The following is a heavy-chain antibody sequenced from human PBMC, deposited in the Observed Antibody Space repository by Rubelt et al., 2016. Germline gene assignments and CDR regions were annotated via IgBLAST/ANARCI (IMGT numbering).Heavy chain of an antibody. CDR1: GYTFTSYY. D-gene: IGHD2-15*01. CDR3: ATGIIRLKPFDY. CDR2: LNPSGGST. J-gene: IGHJ4*02. V-gene: IGHV1-46*01. Sequence: QVQLVQSGAEVKKPGASVNVSCKASGYTFTSYYMPWVRQAPGQELEWMGILNPSGGSTSYAQKCQGRGTMTRDTSTSTVYMELSSLRSEDTAVYYCATGIIRLKPFDYWGQGTLVTVSS.